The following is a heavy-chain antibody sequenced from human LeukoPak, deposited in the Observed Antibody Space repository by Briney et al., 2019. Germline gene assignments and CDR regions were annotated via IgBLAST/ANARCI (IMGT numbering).Heavy chain of an antibody. CDR3: ARAGESYYYMDV. J-gene: IGHJ6*03. CDR1: GFTFSSYA. V-gene: IGHV3-30-3*01. CDR2: ISYDGSNK. Sequence: GRSLRLSCAASGFTFSSYAMHWVRQAPGKGLEWVAVISYDGSNKYYADSVKGRFTISRDNSKNTLYLQMNSLRAEDTAVYYCARAGESYYYMDVWGKGTTVTVSS. D-gene: IGHD7-27*01.